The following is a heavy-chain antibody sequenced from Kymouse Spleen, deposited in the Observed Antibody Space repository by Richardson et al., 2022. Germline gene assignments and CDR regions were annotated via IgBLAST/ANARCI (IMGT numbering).Heavy chain of an antibody. Sequence: EVQLVESGGGLVQPGGSLRLSCAASGFTFSSYSMNWVRQAPGKGLEWVSYISSSSSTIYYADSVKGRFTISRDNAKNSLYLQMNSLRDEDTAVYYCAREGSGYYYYYYGMDVWGQGTTVTVSS. CDR1: GFTFSSYS. V-gene: IGHV3-48*02. D-gene: IGHD6-19*01. CDR2: ISSSSSTI. CDR3: AREGSGYYYYYYGMDV. J-gene: IGHJ6*02.